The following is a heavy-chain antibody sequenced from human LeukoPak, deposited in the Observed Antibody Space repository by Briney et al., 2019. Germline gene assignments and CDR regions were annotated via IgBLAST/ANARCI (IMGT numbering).Heavy chain of an antibody. CDR3: GRQFGEVGFSFY. J-gene: IGHJ4*02. CDR2: IYPEDSDT. D-gene: IGHD3-16*01. Sequence: GESLKISCKGSGYNFTTYWIGWVRQMPGKGLEWVAIIYPEDSDTRYSPSFQGQVTISADKSISTAYLQWSSLKASDTAMYYCGRQFGEVGFSFYWGQGTLVTVS. V-gene: IGHV5-51*01. CDR1: GYNFTTYW.